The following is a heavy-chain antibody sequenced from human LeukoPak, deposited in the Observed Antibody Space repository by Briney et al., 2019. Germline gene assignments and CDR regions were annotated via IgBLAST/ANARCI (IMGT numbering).Heavy chain of an antibody. CDR2: INPNSGGT. CDR3: ARAFFGGYGKGYY. CDR1: GYTFTGYY. D-gene: IGHD5-12*01. J-gene: IGHJ4*02. V-gene: IGHV1-2*02. Sequence: ASVKVSCKASGYTFTGYYMHWVRQAPGQGLEWMGWINPNSGGTNYAQKFQGRVTMTRDMSTSTVYMELSSLRSEDTAVYYCARAFFGGYGKGYYWGQGTLVTVSS.